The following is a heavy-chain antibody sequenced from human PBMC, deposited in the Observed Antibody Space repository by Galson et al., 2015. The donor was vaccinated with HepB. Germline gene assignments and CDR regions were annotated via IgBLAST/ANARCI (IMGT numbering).Heavy chain of an antibody. Sequence: SLRLSCPDSGFTFSSYSMNWVRQAQGKGLEWVSSISSSSSYIYYADSVKGRFTISRDNAKNSLYLQMYSLRAKDTAVYYCARQKVGIAAAGLSYYYYGMDVWGQGTTVTVSS. J-gene: IGHJ6*02. V-gene: IGHV3-21*01. CDR1: GFTFSSYS. D-gene: IGHD6-13*01. CDR2: ISSSSSYI. CDR3: ARQKVGIAAAGLSYYYYGMDV.